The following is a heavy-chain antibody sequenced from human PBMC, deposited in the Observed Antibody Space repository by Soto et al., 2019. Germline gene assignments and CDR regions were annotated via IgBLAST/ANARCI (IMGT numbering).Heavy chain of an antibody. V-gene: IGHV3-48*01. Sequence: EVQLVESGGGLVQPGGSLRLSCTASGFTFSSYSMNWVRQAPGKGLEWVSYISSSSTTKYYADTVKGRFTITRDNAKNALDLDMDSMRAEDSAVYYCASGGCSGSNCLNWFDPWGQGTLVTVSS. CDR3: ASGGCSGSNCLNWFDP. CDR1: GFTFSSYS. CDR2: ISSSSTTK. J-gene: IGHJ5*02. D-gene: IGHD2-15*01.